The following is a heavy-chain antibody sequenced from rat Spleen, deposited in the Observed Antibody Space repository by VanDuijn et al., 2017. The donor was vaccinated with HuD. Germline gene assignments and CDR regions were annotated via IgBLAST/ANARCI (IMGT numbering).Heavy chain of an antibody. CDR1: GFTFSDYY. CDR2: ITYDGSSS. CDR3: ARRHYGYTDYFDY. J-gene: IGHJ2*01. D-gene: IGHD1-9*01. V-gene: IGHV5-7*01. Sequence: EVQLVESDGGLVQPGRSLKLSCTASGFTFSDYYMAWVRQAPTKGLEWVAIITYDGSSSYYRDSVKGRFTISRDNAESTLYLQMDSLRSEDTATYYCARRHYGYTDYFDYWGQGVMVTVSS.